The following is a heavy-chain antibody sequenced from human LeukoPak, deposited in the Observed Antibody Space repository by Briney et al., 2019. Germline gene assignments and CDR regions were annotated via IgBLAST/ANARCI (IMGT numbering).Heavy chain of an antibody. D-gene: IGHD3-10*01. Sequence: ASVKVSCKASGYTFTSYYMHWVRQAPGQGLEWMGIINPIGGSTRYAQKFQGRVTMTRDASTSTVYMELSSLRSEDTAVYYCARRAYYYGSGSYYKDYWGQGTLVTVSS. J-gene: IGHJ4*02. CDR2: INPIGGST. CDR3: ARRAYYYGSGSYYKDY. V-gene: IGHV1-46*01. CDR1: GYTFTSYY.